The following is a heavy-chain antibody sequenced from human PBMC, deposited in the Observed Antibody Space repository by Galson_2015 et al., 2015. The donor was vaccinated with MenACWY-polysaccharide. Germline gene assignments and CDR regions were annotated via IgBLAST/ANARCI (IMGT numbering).Heavy chain of an antibody. Sequence: AQKLHGRVTMTRDTSINTAYMELSSLTSEDTAVYYCARWTSRGNPDGYLDYWGHGTQVTVSS. CDR3: ARWTSRGNPDGYLDY. J-gene: IGHJ4*01. D-gene: IGHD2/OR15-2a*01. V-gene: IGHV1-8*01.